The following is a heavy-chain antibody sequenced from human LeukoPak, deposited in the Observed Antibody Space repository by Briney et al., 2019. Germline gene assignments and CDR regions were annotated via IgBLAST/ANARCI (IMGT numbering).Heavy chain of an antibody. J-gene: IGHJ3*02. D-gene: IGHD1-26*01. CDR1: GDSVSSNSAA. CDR2: TYYRSKWYN. CDR3: ARALIVGATTATFDI. V-gene: IGHV6-1*01. Sequence: SQTLSLTCAISGDSVSSNSAAWNWIRQSPSRGLEWLGRTYYRSKWYNDYAISVKSRVIINPDTSKNQFSLQLNSVTPEDTAVYYCARALIVGATTATFDIWGQGTMVTVSS.